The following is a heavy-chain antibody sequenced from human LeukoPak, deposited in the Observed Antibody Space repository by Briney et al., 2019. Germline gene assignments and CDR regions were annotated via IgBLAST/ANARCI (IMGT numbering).Heavy chain of an antibody. D-gene: IGHD5-18*01. V-gene: IGHV5-51*01. J-gene: IGHJ6*03. CDR1: GYSFTSYW. CDR3: ARGGYSYEGHYYYYYMDV. Sequence: GESLKISCKGSGYSFTSYWIGWVRQMPGKGLEWMGIIHPGDSDTRYSPSFQGQVTISADKSISTAYLQWSSLKASDTAMYYCARGGYSYEGHYYYYYMDVWGKGTTVTISS. CDR2: IHPGDSDT.